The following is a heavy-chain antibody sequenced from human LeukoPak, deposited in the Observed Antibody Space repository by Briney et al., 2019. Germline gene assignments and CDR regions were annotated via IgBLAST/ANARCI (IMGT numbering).Heavy chain of an antibody. CDR3: AGETYYYDSSGYYQIDY. CDR1: GGSISSYY. Sequence: SETLSLTCTVSGGSISSYYWSWIRQPAGKGLEWIGRIYTSGSTNYNPSLKSRVTMSVDTSKNQFSLKLSSVTAADTAVYYCAGETYYYDSSGYYQIDYWGQGTLVTVSS. J-gene: IGHJ4*02. D-gene: IGHD3-22*01. CDR2: IYTSGST. V-gene: IGHV4-4*07.